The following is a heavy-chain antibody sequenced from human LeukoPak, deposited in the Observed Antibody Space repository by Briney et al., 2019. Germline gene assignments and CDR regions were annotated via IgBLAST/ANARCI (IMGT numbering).Heavy chain of an antibody. J-gene: IGHJ3*02. Sequence: ASVKAFCRSSGYAFTSYGISWVIQAPGGGLEWLVWISTSDDGRSYAPTFKGRVTLTTDISTNPAYMELTSLRADDTAMYYCARDFLRTVSGPYVHVFDIWGQGTLVTVSS. V-gene: IGHV1-18*01. CDR2: ISTSDDGR. CDR1: GYAFTSYG. D-gene: IGHD3-10*02. CDR3: ARDFLRTVSGPYVHVFDI.